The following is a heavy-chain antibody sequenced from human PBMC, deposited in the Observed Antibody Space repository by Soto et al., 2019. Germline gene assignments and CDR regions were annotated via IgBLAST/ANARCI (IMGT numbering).Heavy chain of an antibody. CDR1: GFTVNSRF. V-gene: IGHV3-66*01. D-gene: IGHD2-2*01. CDR3: ARDGRDLDIVVVPPS. CDR2: MSDSGTA. J-gene: IGHJ4*02. Sequence: GSLRLSCAASGFTVNSRFMTWIRQAPGKGLEWVSVMSDSGTAYYADSVKGRFTISRDNSKNTLYLQMNSLRAEDTAVYYCARDGRDLDIVVVPPSWGQGTLVTVSS.